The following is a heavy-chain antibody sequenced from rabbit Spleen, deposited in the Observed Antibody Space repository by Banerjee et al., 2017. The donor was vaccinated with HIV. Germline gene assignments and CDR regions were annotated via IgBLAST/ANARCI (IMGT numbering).Heavy chain of an antibody. J-gene: IGHJ6*01. CDR2: IHAGSGGSA. D-gene: IGHD4-1*01. CDR3: ARDLTDVIGWNFGW. Sequence: QEQLVESGGGLVQPGGSLKLSCKASGFDVSSYGVSWVRQAPGTGLEWIACIHAGSGGSAYYANWATGRFTISKTSSTTVTLQMTTLTAADTATYFCARDLTDVIGWNFGWWGPGTLVTVS. V-gene: IGHV1S45*01. CDR1: GFDVSSYG.